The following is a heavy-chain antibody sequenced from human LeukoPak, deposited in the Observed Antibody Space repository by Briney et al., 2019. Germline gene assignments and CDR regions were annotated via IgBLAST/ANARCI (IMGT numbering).Heavy chain of an antibody. V-gene: IGHV3-21*01. CDR1: GFTFSSYS. Sequence: GGSLRLSCAASGFTFSSYSMNWVRQAPGKGLEWVSSISSSSSYIYYADSVKGRFTISRDNAKNSLYLQMNRLRAEDTAVYYCARDHSESIDYWGQGTLVTVSS. CDR2: ISSSSSYI. CDR3: ARDHSESIDY. J-gene: IGHJ4*02. D-gene: IGHD3-10*01.